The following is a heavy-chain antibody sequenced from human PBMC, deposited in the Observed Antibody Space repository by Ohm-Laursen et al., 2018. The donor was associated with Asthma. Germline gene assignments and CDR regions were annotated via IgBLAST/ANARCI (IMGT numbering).Heavy chain of an antibody. CDR2: IYYTGST. Sequence: SQTLSLTCPVPGDSFTSGGHYWSWIRQLPGKGLEWIGYIYYTGSTYYNPSLKSRVTISVDTSKNQFSLKLSSVTAADTAVYYCAREKDYGDHLWGRGYFDYWGQGTLVTVSS. CDR1: GDSFTSGGHY. V-gene: IGHV4-31*03. D-gene: IGHD4-17*01. J-gene: IGHJ4*02. CDR3: AREKDYGDHLWGRGYFDY.